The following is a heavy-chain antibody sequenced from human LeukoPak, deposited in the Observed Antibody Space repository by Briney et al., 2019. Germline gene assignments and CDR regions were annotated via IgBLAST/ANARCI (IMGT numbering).Heavy chain of an antibody. CDR2: INHSGST. D-gene: IGHD3-22*01. CDR3: ARYAYYYDSSGGYYMDV. CDR1: GGSFSGYY. V-gene: IGHV4-34*01. Sequence: PSETLSLTCAVYGGSFSGYYWSWIRQPPGKGLEWIGEINHSGSTNYNLSLKSRVTISVDTSKNQFSLKLSSVTAADTAVYYCARYAYYYDSSGGYYMDVWGKGTTVTISS. J-gene: IGHJ6*03.